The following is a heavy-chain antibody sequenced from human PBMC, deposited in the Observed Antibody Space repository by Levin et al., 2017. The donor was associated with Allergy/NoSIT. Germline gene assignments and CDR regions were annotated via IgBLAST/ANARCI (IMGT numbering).Heavy chain of an antibody. J-gene: IGHJ1*01. CDR1: GFTFSSYA. CDR3: AKDLAVAGTGDYFQH. Sequence: GESLKISCAASGFTFSSYAMSWVRQAPGKGLEWVSAISGSGGSTYYADSVKGRFTISRDNSKNTLYLQMNSLRAEDTAVYYCAKDLAVAGTGDYFQHWGQGTLVTVSS. V-gene: IGHV3-23*01. D-gene: IGHD6-19*01. CDR2: ISGSGGST.